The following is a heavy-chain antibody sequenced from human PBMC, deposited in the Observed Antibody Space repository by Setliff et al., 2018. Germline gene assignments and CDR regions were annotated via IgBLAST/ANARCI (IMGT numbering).Heavy chain of an antibody. V-gene: IGHV1-69*05. CDR2: IIPILGIA. CDR1: GGSFSSYA. Sequence: SVKISCKASGGSFSSYAIRWVRQAPGQGLEWMGGIIPILGIANYAQQFQGRVTITTDESTSTAYMELSSLRSEDTAVYYCARLYYRSGYYGGYFDYWGQGTLVTVSS. D-gene: IGHD3-22*01. CDR3: ARLYYRSGYYGGYFDY. J-gene: IGHJ4*02.